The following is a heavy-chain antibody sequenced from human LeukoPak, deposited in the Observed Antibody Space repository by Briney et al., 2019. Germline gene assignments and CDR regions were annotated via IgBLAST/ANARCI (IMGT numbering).Heavy chain of an antibody. V-gene: IGHV3-43*02. CDR3: AVAIFGVVPPFDP. J-gene: IGHJ5*02. CDR1: GFTFDDYA. CDR2: ISGDGGST. D-gene: IGHD3-3*01. Sequence: GGSLRLSCAASGFTFDDYAMHWVRQAPGKGLEWVSLISGDGGSTYYADSVKGRFTISRDNSKNSLYLQMNSLRTEDTAVYYCAVAIFGVVPPFDPWGQGTLVTVSS.